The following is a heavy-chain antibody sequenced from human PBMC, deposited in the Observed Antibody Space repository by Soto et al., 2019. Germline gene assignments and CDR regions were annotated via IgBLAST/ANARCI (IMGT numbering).Heavy chain of an antibody. Sequence: QLQLQESGSGLVKPSQTLSLTCAVSGGSISSGGYSWSWIRQPPGKGLEWIGYIYHSGSTYYNPSLKRRLPNSADRSKTQFPQKPGSVTAAETAVYYCATARGLGAAHADYWRHGNPATVS. CDR2: IYHSGST. J-gene: IGHJ4*01. CDR1: GGSISSGGYS. V-gene: IGHV4-30-2*01. CDR3: ATARGLGAAHADY. D-gene: IGHD1-26*01.